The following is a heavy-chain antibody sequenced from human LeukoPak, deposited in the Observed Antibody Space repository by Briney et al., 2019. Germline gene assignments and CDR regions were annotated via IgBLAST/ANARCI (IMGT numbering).Heavy chain of an antibody. CDR1: GFTFSSYA. V-gene: IGHV3-23*01. J-gene: IGHJ4*02. CDR3: AKDDYYDILTGYYTLFDY. Sequence: PGGSLRLSCAASGFTFSSYAMSWVRQAPGKGLEWVSAISGSGGSTYYADSVKGRFTISRDNSKNTLYLQMNGLRAEDTAVYYCAKDDYYDILTGYYTLFDYWGQGTLVTVSS. CDR2: ISGSGGST. D-gene: IGHD3-9*01.